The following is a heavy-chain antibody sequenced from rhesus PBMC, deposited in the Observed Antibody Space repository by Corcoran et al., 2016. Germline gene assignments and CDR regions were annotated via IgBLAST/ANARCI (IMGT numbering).Heavy chain of an antibody. Sequence: QVQLQESGPGLVKLSETLSLTCTVSGASISSYWWSWLRPPPGKGLEWIGEINVNSGSTNYNPTLMSRVTLSRDTYKHQFSLELSSVTAADTAVYYCAIQGWEEQRLVHRGRFDVWGPGVLVTVSS. V-gene: IGHV4-80*01. CDR1: GASISSYW. CDR3: AIQGWEEQRLVHRGRFDV. J-gene: IGHJ5-1*01. CDR2: INVNSGST. D-gene: IGHD6S26*01.